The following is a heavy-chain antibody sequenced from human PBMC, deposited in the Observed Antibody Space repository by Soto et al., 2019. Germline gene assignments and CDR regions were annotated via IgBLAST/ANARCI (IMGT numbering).Heavy chain of an antibody. CDR2: IIPMLGIA. J-gene: IGHJ4*02. Sequence: GASVKVSCKASGGTFSRYTFSWVRQAPEQGLEWMGRIIPMLGIANYAQKFQGRVTITADKSTSTAYMELSSLRSEDTAVYYCANRGYSYGFVIYWGQGTLVTVSS. D-gene: IGHD5-18*01. V-gene: IGHV1-69*02. CDR3: ANRGYSYGFVIY. CDR1: GGTFSRYT.